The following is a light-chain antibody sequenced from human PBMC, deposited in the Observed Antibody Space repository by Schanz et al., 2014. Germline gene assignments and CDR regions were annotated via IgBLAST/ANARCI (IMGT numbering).Light chain of an antibody. CDR3: AVWDDNLNGYV. CDR1: SSDVGSYNL. J-gene: IGLJ1*01. Sequence: QSVLTQPPSASGSPGQSVTISCTGTSSDVGSYNLVSWYQQHPGKAPKLMIYEVSKRPSGVRDRFSGSKSGNTASLTVSGLQAEDEADYYCAVWDDNLNGYVFGTGTKLTVL. V-gene: IGLV2-8*01. CDR2: EVS.